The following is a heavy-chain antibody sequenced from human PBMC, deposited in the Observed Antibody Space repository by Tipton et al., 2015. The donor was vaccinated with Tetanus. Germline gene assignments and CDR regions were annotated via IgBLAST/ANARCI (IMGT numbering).Heavy chain of an antibody. CDR1: GFTFGSYP. CDR3: ARGMAEASNCGGDCYSDY. Sequence: SLRLSCAASGFTFGSYPMNWVRQAPGKGLEWVSSISSSSRYIYYADSVKGRFTISRDNAKNSLYLQMISLRAEDTAVYSCARGMAEASNCGGDCYSDYWGQGTLVTVSS. D-gene: IGHD2-21*02. J-gene: IGHJ4*02. V-gene: IGHV3-21*01. CDR2: ISSSSRYI.